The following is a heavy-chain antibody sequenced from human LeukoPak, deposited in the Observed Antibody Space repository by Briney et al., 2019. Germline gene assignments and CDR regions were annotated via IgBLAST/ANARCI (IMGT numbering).Heavy chain of an antibody. CDR2: IYSGGST. CDR1: GFTVSSSY. CDR3: ARDAGNSGYGCDL. J-gene: IGHJ5*02. V-gene: IGHV3-66*01. D-gene: IGHD5-12*01. Sequence: GGSLRLSCAASGFTVSSSYMSWVRQAPGKGLEWVSVIYSGGSTYYADSVKGRFTISRDNSKNSLYLQMNSLRAEDTAMYYCARDAGNSGYGCDLWGQGTLVTVSS.